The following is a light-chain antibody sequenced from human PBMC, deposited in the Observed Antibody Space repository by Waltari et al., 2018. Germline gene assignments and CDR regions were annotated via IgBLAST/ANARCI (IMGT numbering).Light chain of an antibody. J-gene: IGKJ3*01. CDR2: AAS. CDR1: QSVSTNY. V-gene: IGKV3-20*01. CDR3: QQYGTSFS. Sequence: IVLTQSPGTLSLSPGQRATLACRASQSVSTNYLAWYQQKPGQAPRLLIYAASSRATGIPDRFSGSGSGTDFTLTISRMQPEDFAVYYCQQYGTSFSFGPGTKVAIK.